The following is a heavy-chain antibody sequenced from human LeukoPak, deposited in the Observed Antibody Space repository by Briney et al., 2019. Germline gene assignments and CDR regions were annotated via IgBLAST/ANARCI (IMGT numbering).Heavy chain of an antibody. CDR1: GYTFTSYY. V-gene: IGHV1-46*01. Sequence: ASVKVSCKASGYTFTSYYMHWVRQAPGQGLEWMGIINPSGGSTSYAQKFQGRVTMTRDTSTSTVYMELSSLRSEGTAVYYCARGATIFGVVIIRGEDYFDYWGQGTLVTVSS. J-gene: IGHJ4*02. D-gene: IGHD3-3*01. CDR2: INPSGGST. CDR3: ARGATIFGVVIIRGEDYFDY.